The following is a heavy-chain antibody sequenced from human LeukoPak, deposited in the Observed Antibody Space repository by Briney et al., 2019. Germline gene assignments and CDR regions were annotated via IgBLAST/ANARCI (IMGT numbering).Heavy chain of an antibody. Sequence: LSETLSLTCTVSGGSISSSSYYWGWIRQPPGKGLEWIGSIYYSGSTYYNPSLKSRVTISVDTSKNQFSLKLSSVTAADTAVYYCARKGGYEPNWLDPWGQGTLVTVSS. CDR2: IYYSGST. V-gene: IGHV4-39*07. J-gene: IGHJ5*02. CDR3: ARKGGYEPNWLDP. D-gene: IGHD3-3*01. CDR1: GGSISSSSYY.